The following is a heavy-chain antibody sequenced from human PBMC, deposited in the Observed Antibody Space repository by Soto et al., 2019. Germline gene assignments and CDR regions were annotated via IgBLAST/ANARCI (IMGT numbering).Heavy chain of an antibody. V-gene: IGHV1-18*01. CDR1: GYTFTSYG. Sequence: ASVKVSCKASGYTFTSYGITWVRQAPGQGLEWMGWISVYNGNTNYAQKFQGRVTMTTDTSTSTAYLELRSLRSDDTAVYYCARDRYDFWSGYYIDSRGQVPLVTVSS. CDR2: ISVYNGNT. CDR3: ARDRYDFWSGYYIDS. J-gene: IGHJ4*02. D-gene: IGHD3-3*01.